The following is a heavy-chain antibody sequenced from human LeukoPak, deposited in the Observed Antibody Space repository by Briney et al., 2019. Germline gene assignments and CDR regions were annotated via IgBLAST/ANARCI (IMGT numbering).Heavy chain of an antibody. D-gene: IGHD6-13*01. Sequence: PSETLSLTCTVSGGSISSYYWSWVRQPAGKGLEWIGRIYASGNTNYNPSLKGRVTMTVDTSKNQFSLNLSSVTAADTAVYYCARGRGSSWYYFDSWGQGTLVTVPS. CDR3: ARGRGSSWYYFDS. CDR2: IYASGNT. J-gene: IGHJ4*02. CDR1: GGSISSYY. V-gene: IGHV4-4*07.